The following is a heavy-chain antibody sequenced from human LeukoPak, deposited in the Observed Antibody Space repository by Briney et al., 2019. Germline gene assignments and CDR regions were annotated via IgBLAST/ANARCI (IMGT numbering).Heavy chain of an antibody. J-gene: IGHJ4*02. V-gene: IGHV4-34*01. CDR1: GGSFSCYY. D-gene: IGHD4-11*01. Sequence: SETLSLTCAVYGGSFSCYYWSWIRQPPGKGLEWIGEINHSGSTNYNPSLKSRVTISVDTSKNQFSLKLSSVTAADTAVYYCAPPLTTVTTFDYWGQGTLVTVSS. CDR3: APPLTTVTTFDY. CDR2: INHSGST.